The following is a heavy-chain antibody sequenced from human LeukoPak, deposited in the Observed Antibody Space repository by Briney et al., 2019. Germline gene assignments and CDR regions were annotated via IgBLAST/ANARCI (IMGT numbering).Heavy chain of an antibody. CDR3: ARGYSSGLQRAFDI. Sequence: PGGSLRLSCGAPGFTFSNYWMHWVRQTPGKGRVWVSRIESDGSTTGYADSVKGRFTISRDNAKNTLYLQMNSLRAEDTAVYYCARGYSSGLQRAFDIWGQGTMVTVSS. CDR1: GFTFSNYW. D-gene: IGHD2-15*01. CDR2: IESDGSTT. V-gene: IGHV3-74*01. J-gene: IGHJ3*02.